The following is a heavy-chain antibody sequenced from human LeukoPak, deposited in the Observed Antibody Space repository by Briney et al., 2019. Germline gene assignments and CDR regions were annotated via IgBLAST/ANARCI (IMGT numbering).Heavy chain of an antibody. Sequence: SQTLSLTCTVSGGSISSGTYYWSWIRQPAGKGLEWIGRIYTSGSTNYNPSLKSRVTISVDTSKNQFSLKLSSVTAADTAVYYCARQLRYYGSGSYRVNWFDPWGQGTLVTVSS. CDR3: ARQLRYYGSGSYRVNWFDP. D-gene: IGHD3-10*01. V-gene: IGHV4-61*02. J-gene: IGHJ5*02. CDR1: GGSISSGTYY. CDR2: IYTSGST.